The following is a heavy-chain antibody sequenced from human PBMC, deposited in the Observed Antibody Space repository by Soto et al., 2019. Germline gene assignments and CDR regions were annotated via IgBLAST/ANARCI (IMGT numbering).Heavy chain of an antibody. CDR3: ARGQRCTNGVCYYYYYMDV. J-gene: IGHJ6*03. D-gene: IGHD2-8*01. V-gene: IGHV1-8*01. Sequence: AASVKVSCKASGYTFTSYDINWVRQATGQGLEWMGWMNPNSGNTGYAQKFQGRVTMTRNTSISTAYMELSSLRSEDTAVYYCARGQRCTNGVCYYYYYMDVWGKGTTVTVSS. CDR2: MNPNSGNT. CDR1: GYTFTSYD.